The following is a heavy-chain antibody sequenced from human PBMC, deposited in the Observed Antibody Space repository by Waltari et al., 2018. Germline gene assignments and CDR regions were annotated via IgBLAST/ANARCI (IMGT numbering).Heavy chain of an antibody. V-gene: IGHV3-33*06. Sequence: QVQLVESGGGVVQPGRSLRLSCAASGFTFSSYGMHWVRQAPGKGLEWLAVIWYDGSNKYYADSVKGRFTISRDNSKNTLYLQMNSLRAEDTAVYYCAKSPFGEYDAFDIWGQGTMVTVSS. D-gene: IGHD3-10*01. CDR1: GFTFSSYG. J-gene: IGHJ3*02. CDR2: IWYDGSNK. CDR3: AKSPFGEYDAFDI.